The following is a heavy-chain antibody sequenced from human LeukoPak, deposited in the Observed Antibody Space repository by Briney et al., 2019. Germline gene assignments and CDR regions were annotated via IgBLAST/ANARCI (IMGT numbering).Heavy chain of an antibody. V-gene: IGHV1-18*01. Sequence: ASVKVSCKASGYTFTSYGISWVRHAPGQGLEWMGWISAYNGNTNYAQKLQGRVTMTTDTSTSTAYMELRSLRSDDTAVYYCARVSTVTTFLDYWGQGTLVTVSS. CDR3: ARVSTVTTFLDY. J-gene: IGHJ4*02. CDR1: GYTFTSYG. CDR2: ISAYNGNT. D-gene: IGHD4-11*01.